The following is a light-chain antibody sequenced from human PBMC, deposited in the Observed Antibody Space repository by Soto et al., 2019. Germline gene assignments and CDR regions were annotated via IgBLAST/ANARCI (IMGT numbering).Light chain of an antibody. CDR1: QSVSSSY. CDR2: GAS. J-gene: IGKJ1*01. V-gene: IGKV3-20*01. Sequence: EIVLTQSPGTLSLSPGERDTLSCRASQSVSSSYLAWYQQKPGQAPRLLIYGASSRATGIPDRFSGSGSGTDFTLTISRLEPEDLAVYYCQQYGSLPWTFGQGTKVEIK. CDR3: QQYGSLPWT.